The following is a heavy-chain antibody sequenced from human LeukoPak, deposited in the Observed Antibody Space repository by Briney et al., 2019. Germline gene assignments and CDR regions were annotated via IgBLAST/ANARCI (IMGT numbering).Heavy chain of an antibody. J-gene: IGHJ4*02. CDR3: ARDSYGSGSSDY. D-gene: IGHD3-10*01. V-gene: IGHV1-2*02. CDR1: GYTFTGYY. CDR2: INPNSGGT. Sequence: ASVKVSCKASGYTFTGYYMHWVRQAPGQGLEWMGWINPNSGGTNYAQKFQGRVTMTRDTSISTAYMELSRLRSDDTAVYYCARDSYGSGSSDYWGQGTLVTVSS.